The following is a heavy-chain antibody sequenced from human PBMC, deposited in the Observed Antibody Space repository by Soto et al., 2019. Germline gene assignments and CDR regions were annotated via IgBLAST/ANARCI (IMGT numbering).Heavy chain of an antibody. CDR1: GFTFSSYA. CDR2: ISYDGSNK. Sequence: QVQLVESGGGVVQPGRSLRLSCAASGFTFSSYAMHWVRQAPGKGLEWVAVISYDGSNKYYADSVKGRFTISRDNSKNTLYLQMNRLITEDTAVHYCARDGNYSDSSGPCFDYWGQGTLVTVSS. CDR3: ARDGNYSDSSGPCFDY. J-gene: IGHJ4*02. V-gene: IGHV3-30-3*01. D-gene: IGHD3-22*01.